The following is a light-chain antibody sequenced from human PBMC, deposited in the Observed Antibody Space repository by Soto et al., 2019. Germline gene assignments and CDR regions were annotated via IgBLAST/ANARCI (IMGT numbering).Light chain of an antibody. CDR2: RVT. CDR1: SIDVGGYNY. CDR3: TSYIHRRTLVV. V-gene: IGLV2-14*01. J-gene: IGLJ2*01. Sequence: QSALTQPASVSGSPGQSITISCTGTSIDVGGYNYVSWYQHHPGKAPKLMIYRVTNRPSGVSIRFSGSKSGNTASLTISGLQPEDEADYYCTSYIHRRTLVVFGGGTKVTVL.